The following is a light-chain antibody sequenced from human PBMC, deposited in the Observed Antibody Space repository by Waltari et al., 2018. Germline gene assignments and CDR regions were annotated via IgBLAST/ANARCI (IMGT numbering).Light chain of an antibody. CDR3: QQHDNLPLT. CDR1: QDISNS. V-gene: IGKV1-33*01. Sequence: DIQMTQSPPSLSASVGARVTITCQASQDISNSLNWYQQKPGKAPKLLINDASNLQAGVPSRFSGSGSGTNFVFIISSVRPEDVATYYCQQHDNLPLTFGQGTRLEIK. CDR2: DAS. J-gene: IGKJ5*01.